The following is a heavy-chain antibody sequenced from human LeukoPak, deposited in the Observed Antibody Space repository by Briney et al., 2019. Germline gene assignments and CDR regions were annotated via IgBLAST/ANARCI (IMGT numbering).Heavy chain of an antibody. J-gene: IGHJ4*02. CDR1: GFIFSDYS. CDR2: ISSSTGYT. D-gene: IGHD1-26*01. CDR3: AMEGYSGNYPAY. Sequence: GGSLRLSCAGLGFIFSDYSMNWVRQAPGKGLEWVSSISSSTGYTYYADSVKGRFIISRDNAKNSLFLQMNSLRADDTAVYYCAMEGYSGNYPAYWGQGTLVTVSS. V-gene: IGHV3-21*06.